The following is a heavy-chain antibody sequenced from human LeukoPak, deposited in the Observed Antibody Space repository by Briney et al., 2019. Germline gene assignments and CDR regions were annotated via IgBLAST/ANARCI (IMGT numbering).Heavy chain of an antibody. CDR2: INPGGSNR. Sequence: GGSLRLSCAASGITFSNYEMNWVRQAPGKGLEWVSYINPGGSNRFYAGSVRGRFTISRDNAKNSLYLQMNSLRAEDTAVYYCARDGFRYTSSSGRFYYYGMDVWGQGTTVTVSS. V-gene: IGHV3-48*03. CDR3: ARDGFRYTSSSGRFYYYGMDV. CDR1: GITFSNYE. D-gene: IGHD6-6*01. J-gene: IGHJ6*02.